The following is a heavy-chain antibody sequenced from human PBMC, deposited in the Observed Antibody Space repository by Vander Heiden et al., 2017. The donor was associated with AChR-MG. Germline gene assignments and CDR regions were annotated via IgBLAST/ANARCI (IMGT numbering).Heavy chain of an antibody. D-gene: IGHD3-3*01. J-gene: IGHJ4*02. CDR3: ARSSRGYNTGPYFDY. Sequence: QVQLVQSGAEVKKPGASVKVSCKASAYTFTNYGISWVRQAPGQGLEWMGWISAYNGNTNYAQKLQGRVTMTTDTSTSTAYMELRSLRSDDTAVFYCARSSRGYNTGPYFDYWGQGTLVTVSS. CDR1: AYTFTNYG. CDR2: ISAYNGNT. V-gene: IGHV1-18*01.